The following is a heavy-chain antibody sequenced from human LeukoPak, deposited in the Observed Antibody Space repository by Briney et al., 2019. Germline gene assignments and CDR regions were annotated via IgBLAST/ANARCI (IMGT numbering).Heavy chain of an antibody. CDR1: GFTFSDYY. Sequence: GGSLRLSCAASGFTFSDYYMSWIRQAPGKGLEWVSYISSSGSTIYYADSVKGRFTISRDNAKNSLYLQVYSLRAEDTAAYYCASRRITGTTGYWGQGTLVTVSS. J-gene: IGHJ4*02. D-gene: IGHD1-7*01. CDR2: ISSSGSTI. V-gene: IGHV3-11*04. CDR3: ASRRITGTTGY.